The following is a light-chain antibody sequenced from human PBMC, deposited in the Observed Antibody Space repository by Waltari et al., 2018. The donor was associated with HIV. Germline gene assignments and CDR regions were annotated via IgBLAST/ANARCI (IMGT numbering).Light chain of an antibody. Sequence: QSVLTQPPSASGTPGQRVTISCSGSSSNIGSNTENWYQQLPGTAPKHLIYSYNQRPAGVPDRFSGSKSGTSASLAISGLQSEDEAHYYCASWDDSLNGYVFGTGTKVTVL. V-gene: IGLV1-44*01. CDR2: SYN. CDR1: SSNIGSNT. CDR3: ASWDDSLNGYV. J-gene: IGLJ1*01.